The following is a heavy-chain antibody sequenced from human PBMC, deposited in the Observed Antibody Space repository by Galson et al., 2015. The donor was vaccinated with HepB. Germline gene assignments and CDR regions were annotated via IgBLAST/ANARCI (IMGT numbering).Heavy chain of an antibody. CDR2: ISGSGGST. CDR1: GFTFSSYA. CDR3: AKLQGPVGAMGGGDY. D-gene: IGHD1-26*01. Sequence: SLRLSCAASGFTFSSYAMSWVRQAPGKGLEWVSAISGSGGSTYYADSVKGRFTISRDNSKNTLYLQMNSLRAEDTAVYYCAKLQGPVGAMGGGDYWGQGTLVTVSS. J-gene: IGHJ4*02. V-gene: IGHV3-23*01.